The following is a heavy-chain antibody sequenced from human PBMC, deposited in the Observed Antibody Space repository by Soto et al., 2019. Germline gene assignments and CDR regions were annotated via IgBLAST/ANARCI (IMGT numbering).Heavy chain of an antibody. J-gene: IGHJ6*02. V-gene: IGHV4-59*01. Sequence: QVQLQESGPGLVKPSATLSLTCTVSGGSISSYYWSWIRQPPGKGLEWIGYIYYSGSTNYNPSLKSRVTISVDTTKNQCSLKLSSVTAADTAVYYCVWGSGQTFYYYYGMDVWGQGTTVTVSS. CDR3: VWGSGQTFYYYYGMDV. D-gene: IGHD3-16*01. CDR1: GGSISSYY. CDR2: IYYSGST.